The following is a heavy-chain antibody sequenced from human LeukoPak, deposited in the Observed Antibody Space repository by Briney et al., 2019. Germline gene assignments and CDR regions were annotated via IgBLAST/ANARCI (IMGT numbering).Heavy chain of an antibody. D-gene: IGHD4-11*01. CDR1: SGSISSYY. CDR2: IHYSGST. Sequence: SETLSLTCTVSSGSISSYYWRWIRQPPGKGLVWIGYIHYSGSTKYNPSLKSRVTISVDTSKHQFSLKVGSVTGADTAVYYCASSTVTDAGFDYWGQGTLVTVSS. V-gene: IGHV4-59*01. CDR3: ASSTVTDAGFDY. J-gene: IGHJ4*02.